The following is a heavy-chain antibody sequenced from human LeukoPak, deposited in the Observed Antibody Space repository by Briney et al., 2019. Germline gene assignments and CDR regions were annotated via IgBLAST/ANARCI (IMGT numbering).Heavy chain of an antibody. Sequence: SETLSLTCTVSGYSISSGYYWGWIRQPPGKGLEWIGSIYHSGSTYYNPSLKSRVTISVDTSKNQFSLKLSSVTAADTAVYYCARGDIVVVPAAIRYYYMDVWGKGTTVTVSS. CDR2: IYHSGST. V-gene: IGHV4-38-2*02. CDR1: GYSISSGYY. D-gene: IGHD2-2*02. CDR3: ARGDIVVVPAAIRYYYMDV. J-gene: IGHJ6*03.